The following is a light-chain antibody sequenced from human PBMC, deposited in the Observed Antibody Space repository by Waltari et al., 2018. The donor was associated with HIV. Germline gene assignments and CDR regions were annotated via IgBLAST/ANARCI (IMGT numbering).Light chain of an antibody. CDR3: QTWGAGIQV. J-gene: IGLJ2*01. V-gene: IGLV4-69*01. CDR2: LNSDGSH. CDR1: NGHSDYA. Sequence: QLLLTQSPSASASLGASVRLTCTLSNGHSDYAITWHQQQPEKGPRFLMRLNSDGSHNKGVGISDRFSGSSSGAERYLTISSLQAEDEGDYHCQTWGAGIQVFGGGTKLTVL.